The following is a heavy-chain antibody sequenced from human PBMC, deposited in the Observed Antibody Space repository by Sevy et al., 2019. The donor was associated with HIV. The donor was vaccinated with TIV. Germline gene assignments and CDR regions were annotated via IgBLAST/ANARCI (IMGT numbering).Heavy chain of an antibody. J-gene: IGHJ6*02. CDR2: INPISGGT. D-gene: IGHD3-3*01. CDR3: ARAPTDFWTGGMAV. Sequence: ASVKVSCKASGYAFTGYYIHWVRQAPGQGLEWMGRINPISGGTDDSQKFQGRVTMTRETSISKAYIDVSGLTSDETVVYYCARAPTDFWTGGMAVWGQGTVVTVSS. V-gene: IGHV1-2*05. CDR1: GYAFTGYY.